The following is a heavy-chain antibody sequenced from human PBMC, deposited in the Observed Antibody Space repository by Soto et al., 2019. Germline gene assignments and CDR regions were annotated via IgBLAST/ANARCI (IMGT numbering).Heavy chain of an antibody. CDR2: IKQDGSEK. Sequence: GGSLRLSCAASGFTFSSYWMSWVRQAPGKGLEWVANIKQDGSEKYYVDSVKGRFTISRDNAKNSLYLQMNSLRAEDTAVYYCARDAGEDWDYGRHYYYCDFQAVWSKGTTDPGSS. J-gene: IGHJ6*03. CDR1: GFTFSSYW. D-gene: IGHD4-17*01. V-gene: IGHV3-7*01. CDR3: ARDAGEDWDYGRHYYYCDFQAV.